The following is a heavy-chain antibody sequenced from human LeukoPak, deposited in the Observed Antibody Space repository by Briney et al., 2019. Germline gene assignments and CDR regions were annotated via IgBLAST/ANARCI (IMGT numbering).Heavy chain of an antibody. Sequence: NPSETLSLTCSVSGDSLSRNSHYWCWIRQSAGKGLEWIARLKPSGKIDNNPPLKTRLTMTLDPSENKLSLKLTSVTAADTARYCCARGRPSGDFFDYWGQGALVTVSS. CDR2: LKPSGKI. CDR1: GDSLSRNSHY. CDR3: ARGRPSGDFFDY. J-gene: IGHJ4*02. V-gene: IGHV4-61*02. D-gene: IGHD4-17*01.